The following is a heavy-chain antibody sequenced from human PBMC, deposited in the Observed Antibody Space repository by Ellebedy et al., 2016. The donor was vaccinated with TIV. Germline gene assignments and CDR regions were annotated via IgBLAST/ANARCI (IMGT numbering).Heavy chain of an antibody. D-gene: IGHD3-9*01. CDR2: ISYDGSNK. CDR3: ARDPQVRLLRYFDWQPLPIDY. CDR1: GFIFSSYG. Sequence: GESLKISCAVSGFIFSSYGMHWVRQVPGKGLEWVAVISYDGSNKYYADSVKGRFTVSRDDSRDTLFLQMNNLRADDTAVYYCARDPQVRLLRYFDWQPLPIDYWGQGTLVTVSS. V-gene: IGHV3-30-3*01. J-gene: IGHJ4*02.